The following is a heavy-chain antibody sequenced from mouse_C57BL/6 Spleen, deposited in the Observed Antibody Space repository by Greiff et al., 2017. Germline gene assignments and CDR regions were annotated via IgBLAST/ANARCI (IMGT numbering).Heavy chain of an antibody. CDR3: ARWGSSDV. Sequence: QVQLKESGPELVKPGASVKISCKASGYAFSSSWMDWVKQRPGKGLEWIGRIYPGDGDTNYNGKFKGKATLTADKSSSTAYMQLSSLTSEDSAVYFCARWGSSDVWGTGTTVTVSS. CDR1: GYAFSSSW. V-gene: IGHV1-82*01. J-gene: IGHJ1*03. CDR2: IYPGDGDT. D-gene: IGHD1-3*01.